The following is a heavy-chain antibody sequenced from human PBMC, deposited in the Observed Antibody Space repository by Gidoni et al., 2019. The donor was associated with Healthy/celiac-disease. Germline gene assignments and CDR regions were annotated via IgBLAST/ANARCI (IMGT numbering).Heavy chain of an antibody. CDR1: GGTFSSYA. V-gene: IGHV1-69*01. CDR3: ARVPGIAVAGTENYYYGMDV. J-gene: IGHJ6*02. Sequence: QVQLVQSGAEVKKPGSSVKVSCKDSGGTFSSYAISWVRQAPGQGLEWMGGIIPIFGKANYAQKFQGRVTITADESTSTAYMELSSLRSEDTAVYYCARVPGIAVAGTENYYYGMDVWGQGTTVTVSS. CDR2: IIPIFGKA. D-gene: IGHD6-19*01.